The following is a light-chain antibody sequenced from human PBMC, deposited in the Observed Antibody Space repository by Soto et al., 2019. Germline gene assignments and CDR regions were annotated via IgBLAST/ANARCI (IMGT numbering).Light chain of an antibody. Sequence: QSVLTQPPSVSAAPGQKVTISCSGSSSNIENNYVSWYQQLPGTAPKLLIYDNDKRPSGIPDRFSGSKSGTSATLGVTGLQTGDEADYYCATWDSSLSAGVFGGGTKLTVL. J-gene: IGLJ2*01. CDR2: DND. CDR1: SSNIENNY. CDR3: ATWDSSLSAGV. V-gene: IGLV1-51*01.